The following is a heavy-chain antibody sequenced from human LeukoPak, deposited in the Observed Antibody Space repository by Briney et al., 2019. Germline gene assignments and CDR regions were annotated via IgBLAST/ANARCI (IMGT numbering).Heavy chain of an antibody. D-gene: IGHD1-26*01. J-gene: IGHJ3*02. CDR1: GYTFTGYY. CDR3: ASSGSYYSMPDAFDI. Sequence: ASVKVSCKASGYTFTGYYMHWVRQAPGQGLEWMGWINPNSGGTNYAQKFQGRVTMTRDTSISTAYMELSRLRSDDTAVYYCASSGSYYSMPDAFDIWGQGTMVTVSS. CDR2: INPNSGGT. V-gene: IGHV1-2*02.